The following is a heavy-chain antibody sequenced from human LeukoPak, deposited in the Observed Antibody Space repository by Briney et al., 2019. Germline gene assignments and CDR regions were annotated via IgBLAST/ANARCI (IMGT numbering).Heavy chain of an antibody. Sequence: GGSLRLSCAASGFTFGDYAMHWVRQAPGKGLEWVSGISWNSGSIGYADSVKGRFTISRDNAKNSLYLQMNSLRAEDTALYYCAKGADYYDSSGYFDYWGQGTLVTVPS. V-gene: IGHV3-9*01. CDR1: GFTFGDYA. J-gene: IGHJ4*02. D-gene: IGHD3-22*01. CDR2: ISWNSGSI. CDR3: AKGADYYDSSGYFDY.